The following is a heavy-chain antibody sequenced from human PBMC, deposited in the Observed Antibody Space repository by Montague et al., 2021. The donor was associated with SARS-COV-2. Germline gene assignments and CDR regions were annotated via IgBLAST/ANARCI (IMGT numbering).Heavy chain of an antibody. CDR1: GGSISSYY. Sequence: SETLSLTCTVSGGSISSYYWSWIRQPPGKGLEWIGYIYYSGGTNYNPSLKSRVSMSVDTSKNQFSLHLSSVTAADTAVYYCARDKVAGRGYYLEYWGQGTLVTVSS. D-gene: IGHD6-19*01. J-gene: IGHJ4*02. CDR3: ARDKVAGRGYYLEY. CDR2: IYYSGGT. V-gene: IGHV4-59*01.